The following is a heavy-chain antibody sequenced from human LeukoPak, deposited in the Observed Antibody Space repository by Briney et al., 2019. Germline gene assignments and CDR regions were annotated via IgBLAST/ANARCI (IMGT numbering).Heavy chain of an antibody. V-gene: IGHV3-23*01. CDR3: AKAVFVYSSSSRD. CDR1: GFTFSSYA. Sequence: PGGSLRLSCAASGFTFSSYAMSWVRQAPGKGLEWVSAISGSGGSTYYADSVKGRFTISRDNSKTTLYLQMNSLRAEDTAVYYCAKAVFVYSSSSRDWGQGALVTVSS. J-gene: IGHJ4*02. D-gene: IGHD6-13*01. CDR2: ISGSGGST.